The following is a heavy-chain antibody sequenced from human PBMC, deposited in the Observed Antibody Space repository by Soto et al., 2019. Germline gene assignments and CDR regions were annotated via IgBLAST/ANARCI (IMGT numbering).Heavy chain of an antibody. CDR2: IYYSGSA. Sequence: SETLFLTCTVSGGSISSYYWSWIRQPPVNGLEWIGYIYYSGSADYNPSLGSRVTISIDTSKNQFSLKLTSVTAADTAVYYCARGVGFGYYYYHMDLWGQGTTVTVSS. V-gene: IGHV4-59*01. J-gene: IGHJ6*02. CDR3: ARGVGFGYYYYHMDL. D-gene: IGHD3-10*01. CDR1: GGSISSYY.